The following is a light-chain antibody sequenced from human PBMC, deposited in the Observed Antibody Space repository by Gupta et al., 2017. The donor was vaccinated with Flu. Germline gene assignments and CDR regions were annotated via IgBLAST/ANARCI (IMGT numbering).Light chain of an antibody. CDR2: KAS. J-gene: IGKJ2*01. Sequence: PSTLSASVGDRVTSTGRASQSIRNWLAWYQQKPGKAPNLLIYKASRVESGVPSRFSGSGSGTEFTLTISSLQPEDSATYYCQHEDNSLVTFGQGTKLDIK. CDR1: QSIRNW. V-gene: IGKV1-5*03. CDR3: QHEDNSLVT.